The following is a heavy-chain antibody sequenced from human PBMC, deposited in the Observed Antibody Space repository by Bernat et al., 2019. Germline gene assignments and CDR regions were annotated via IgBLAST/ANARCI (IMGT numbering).Heavy chain of an antibody. V-gene: IGHV1-3*01. CDR1: GYTFTNYA. CDR3: AKDGGGGDNWFDP. J-gene: IGHJ5*02. D-gene: IGHD3-16*01. Sequence: QVQFVQSGAEVKKPGASVKVSCKASGYTFTNYAIHWVRQAPGQRLEWMGWINPANGQIMYSQKFQDRVTITRDTSATTAYMEMSSLTSEDTAVYYCAKDGGGGDNWFDPWGPGTPVTVSS. CDR2: INPANGQI.